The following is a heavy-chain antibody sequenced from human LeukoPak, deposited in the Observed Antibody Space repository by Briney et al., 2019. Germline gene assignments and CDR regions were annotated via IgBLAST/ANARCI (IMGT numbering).Heavy chain of an antibody. D-gene: IGHD6-13*01. CDR2: INHSGST. CDR1: GGSFSGYY. CDR3: ASTAAGPFDY. J-gene: IGHJ4*02. Sequence: SETLSLTCAVYGGSFSGYYWSWIRQPPGKGLEWIGEINHSGSTNYIPSLKSRVTISVDTSKNQFSLKLSSVTAADTAVYYCASTAAGPFDYWGQGTLVTVSS. V-gene: IGHV4-34*01.